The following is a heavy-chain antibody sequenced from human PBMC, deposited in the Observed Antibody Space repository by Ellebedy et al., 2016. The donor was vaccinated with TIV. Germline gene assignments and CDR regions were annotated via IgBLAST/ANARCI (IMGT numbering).Heavy chain of an antibody. CDR3: AREKIVGSTNYFDY. CDR1: GGTFSNYA. Sequence: ASVKVSCKASGGTFSNYAVSWVRQAPGQGLEWMGGIIPFFGSTNYAQKFQGRVIITPDTSTSTAYMELSSLRSDDTAVYYCAREKIVGSTNYFDYWGQGTLLTVSS. D-gene: IGHD1-26*01. J-gene: IGHJ4*02. CDR2: IIPFFGST. V-gene: IGHV1-69*06.